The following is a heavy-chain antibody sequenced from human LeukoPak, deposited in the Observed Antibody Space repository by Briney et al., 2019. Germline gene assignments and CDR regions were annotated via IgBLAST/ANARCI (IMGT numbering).Heavy chain of an antibody. CDR3: AKAIIDGDLIKHNAFDI. J-gene: IGHJ3*02. D-gene: IGHD4-17*01. V-gene: IGHV3-23*01. Sequence: AGSLTLSCAVSGFTFRIYSMTWVRQPPGKGLEWVSAIRGSGGSTYYADSVKGRFTISRDNSKNTLYLQMNSLRAEDTAVYYCAKAIIDGDLIKHNAFDIWGQGTMVTVSS. CDR2: IRGSGGST. CDR1: GFTFRIYS.